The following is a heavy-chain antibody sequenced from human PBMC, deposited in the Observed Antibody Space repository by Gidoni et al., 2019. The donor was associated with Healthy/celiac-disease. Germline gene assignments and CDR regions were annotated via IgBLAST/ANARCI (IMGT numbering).Heavy chain of an antibody. Sequence: QVQLVQSGAEAKKPGASVKVSCKASGYTFTGYYMHWVRPAPGQGLEWMGWINPNSGGTNYAQKFQGWVTMTRDTSISTAYMELSRLRSDDTAVYYCARDRHYGQGLDVFDIWGQGTMVTVSS. D-gene: IGHD4-17*01. CDR2: INPNSGGT. J-gene: IGHJ3*02. CDR3: ARDRHYGQGLDVFDI. CDR1: GYTFTGYY. V-gene: IGHV1-2*04.